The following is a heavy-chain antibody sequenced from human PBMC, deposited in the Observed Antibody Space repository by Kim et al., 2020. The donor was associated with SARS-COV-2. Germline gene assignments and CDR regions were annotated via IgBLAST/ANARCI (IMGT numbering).Heavy chain of an antibody. Sequence: ASVKVSCKASGYTFTSYGISWVRQAPGQGLEWMGWISAYNGNTNYAQKLQGRVTMTTDTSTSTAYMELRSLRSDDTAVYYCARDKGSIERVAARRAVRKLDYWGQGTLVTVSS. CDR1: GYTFTSYG. J-gene: IGHJ4*02. V-gene: IGHV1-18*04. CDR3: ARDKGSIERVAARRAVRKLDY. D-gene: IGHD6-6*01. CDR2: ISAYNGNT.